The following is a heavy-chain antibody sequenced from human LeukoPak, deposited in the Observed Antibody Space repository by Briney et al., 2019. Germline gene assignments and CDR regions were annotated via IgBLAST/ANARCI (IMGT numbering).Heavy chain of an antibody. D-gene: IGHD2-2*02. CDR3: SIASVPAAIEGPFDPFDV. V-gene: IGHV1-69*05. J-gene: IGHJ3*01. Sequence: GSSVNLCCYASGATFINYTNAMVRLAHAPGLEWMGGLVPIFHTRSYAEKFQDRVTSTTDESTTSAYMALTSLTSEGTSVYYCSIASVPAAIEGPFDPFDVWGQGTWVSVSS. CDR1: GATFINYT. CDR2: LVPIFHTR.